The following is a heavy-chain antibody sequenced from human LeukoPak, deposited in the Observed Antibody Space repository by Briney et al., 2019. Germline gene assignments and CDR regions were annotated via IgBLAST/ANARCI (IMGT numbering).Heavy chain of an antibody. CDR3: ARNGGNLLFDY. D-gene: IGHD4-23*01. CDR2: IRQDGSEK. CDR1: GFTSSSYA. V-gene: IGHV3-7*04. Sequence: PGGSLRLSCAVSGFTSSSYAMSWVRQAPGSGLEWVASIRQDGSEKYYVDSVKGRFTISRDNAKNSLSLQMNSLRAEDTAVYYCARNGGNLLFDYWGQGSLVTVSS. J-gene: IGHJ4*02.